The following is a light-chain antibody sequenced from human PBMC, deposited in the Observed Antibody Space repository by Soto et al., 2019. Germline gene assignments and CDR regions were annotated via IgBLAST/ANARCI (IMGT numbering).Light chain of an antibody. V-gene: IGKV3-20*01. CDR2: GAS. CDR1: QTVSGGY. Sequence: EIVLTQSPGTLSLSPGEKPTLSARAGQTVSGGYLAWYQPKPDQLPRLLIYGASTRATGVPDRFSGSGSGTACALSISRLEPEDFEVYYCQQNGSSPLYPFGQGTKREIK. CDR3: QQNGSSPLYP. J-gene: IGKJ2*01.